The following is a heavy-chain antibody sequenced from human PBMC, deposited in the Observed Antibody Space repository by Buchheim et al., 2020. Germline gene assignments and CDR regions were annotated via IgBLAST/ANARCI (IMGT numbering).Heavy chain of an antibody. V-gene: IGHV4-34*01. CDR3: ARGRWYNWNYYDY. Sequence: QVQLQQWGAGLLKPSETLSLTCAVYGGSFSGYYWSWIRQPPGKGLEWIGEINHSGSTNYNPSLKSRDTISVDTSKNQFSLKLSSVTAADTAVYYCARGRWYNWNYYDYWGQGTL. D-gene: IGHD1-20*01. J-gene: IGHJ4*02. CDR2: INHSGST. CDR1: GGSFSGYY.